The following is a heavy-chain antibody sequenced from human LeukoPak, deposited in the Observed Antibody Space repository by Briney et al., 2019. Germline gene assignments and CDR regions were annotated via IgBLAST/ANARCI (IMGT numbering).Heavy chain of an antibody. V-gene: IGHV4-39*07. CDR2: INHSGST. CDR3: ARPLYSSPFGY. CDR1: GGSISSSSYY. J-gene: IGHJ4*02. Sequence: SETLSLTCTVSGGSISSSSYYWGWIRQPPGKGLEWIGEINHSGSTNYNPSLKSRVTISVDTSKNQFSLKLSSVTAADTAVYYCARPLYSSPFGYWGQGTLVTVSS. D-gene: IGHD6-6*01.